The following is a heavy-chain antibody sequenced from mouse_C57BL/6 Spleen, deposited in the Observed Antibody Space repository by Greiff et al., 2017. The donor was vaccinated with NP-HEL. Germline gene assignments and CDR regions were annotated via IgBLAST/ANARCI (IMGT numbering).Heavy chain of an antibody. CDR1: GYSFTDYN. Sequence: VQLQQSGPELVKPGASVKISCKASGYSFTDYNMNWVKQSNGKSLEWIGVINPNYGTTSYNQKFKGKATLTVDQSSSTAYMQLNSLTSEDSAVYYCALYDGYSPYYAMDYWGQGTSVTVSS. CDR3: ALYDGYSPYYAMDY. D-gene: IGHD2-3*01. V-gene: IGHV1-39*01. CDR2: INPNYGTT. J-gene: IGHJ4*01.